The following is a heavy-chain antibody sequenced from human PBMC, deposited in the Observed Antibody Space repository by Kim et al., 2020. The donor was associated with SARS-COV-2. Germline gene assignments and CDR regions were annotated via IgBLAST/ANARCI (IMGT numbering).Heavy chain of an antibody. J-gene: IGHJ6*02. Sequence: GGSLRLSCAASGFTFSNAWMSWVRQAPGKGLEWVGRIKSKTDGGTTDYAAPVKGRFTISRDDSKNTLYLQRNSLKTEDTAVYYCTTDLGQLWLHDYYYYGMDVWGQGTTVTVSS. CDR3: TTDLGQLWLHDYYYYGMDV. D-gene: IGHD5-18*01. CDR2: IKSKTDGGTT. V-gene: IGHV3-15*01. CDR1: GFTFSNAW.